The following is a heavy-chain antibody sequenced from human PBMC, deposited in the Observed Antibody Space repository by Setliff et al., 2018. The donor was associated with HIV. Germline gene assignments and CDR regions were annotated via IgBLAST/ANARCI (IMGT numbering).Heavy chain of an antibody. CDR3: ARDCRVGWVFTYGMDV. J-gene: IGHJ6*02. D-gene: IGHD6-13*01. CDR1: TFSVSEYA. CDR2: VSNTGRRT. Sequence: GGSLRLSCAASTFSVSEYAMSWVRQAPGKGLEWVSAVSNTGRRTFYADSVKGRFTISRDNSKNTLFLQMNSLRPEDTAVYYCARDCRVGWVFTYGMDVWGQGTLVTVSS. V-gene: IGHV3-23*05.